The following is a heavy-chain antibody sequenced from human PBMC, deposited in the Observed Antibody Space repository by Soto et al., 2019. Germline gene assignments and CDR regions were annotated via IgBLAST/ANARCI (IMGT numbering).Heavy chain of an antibody. CDR1: GFTVTNNH. D-gene: IGHD3-22*01. V-gene: IGHV3-53*02. CDR3: ARDHDSSGYYGN. CDR2: IYVGGGT. Sequence: EVQLVETVGGLIQPGGSLRLSCAVYGFTVTNNHMSWVRQAPGKGLEWVSLIYVGGGTHYADSVKGRFTISRDNSKNTLYLQMTSLSPEDTAVYFCARDHDSSGYYGNWGQGTLVTVSS. J-gene: IGHJ4*02.